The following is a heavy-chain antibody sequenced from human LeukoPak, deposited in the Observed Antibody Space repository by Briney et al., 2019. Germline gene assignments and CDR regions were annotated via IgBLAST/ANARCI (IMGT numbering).Heavy chain of an antibody. V-gene: IGHV4-59*01. CDR2: IYYSGST. Sequence: SETLSLTCTVSGGSISSYYWSWIRQPPGKGLEWIGYIYYSGSTNYNPSLKSRVTISVDTSKNQFSLKLSSVTAADTAVYYCARVTAVVVPAASRRDDAFDIWGQGTMVTVSS. J-gene: IGHJ3*02. CDR3: ARVTAVVVPAASRRDDAFDI. D-gene: IGHD2-2*01. CDR1: GGSISSYY.